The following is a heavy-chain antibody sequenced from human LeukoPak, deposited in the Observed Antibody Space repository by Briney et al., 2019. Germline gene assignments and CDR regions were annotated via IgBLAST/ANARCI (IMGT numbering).Heavy chain of an antibody. Sequence: SVKVSCKASGGTFSSYAISWVRQAPGQGLEWMGGIIPIFGTANYAQKFQGRVTITADDSTSTAYMEPSSLRSEDTAVYYCARGSYGMRFYYYYYYGMDVWGQGTTVTVSS. CDR3: ARGSYGMRFYYYYYYGMDV. D-gene: IGHD3-10*01. J-gene: IGHJ6*02. V-gene: IGHV1-69*13. CDR2: IIPIFGTA. CDR1: GGTFSSYA.